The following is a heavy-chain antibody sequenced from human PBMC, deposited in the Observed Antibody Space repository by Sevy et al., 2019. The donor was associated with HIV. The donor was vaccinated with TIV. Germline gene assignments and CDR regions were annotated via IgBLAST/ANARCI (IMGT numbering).Heavy chain of an antibody. CDR1: GGSIRINSYY. D-gene: IGHD6-19*01. CDR2: IYNTGST. Sequence: SETLSLTCTVSGGSIRINSYYWGWVRQPPGKGLEWIGSIYNTGSTSYNPSLKSRVTISVDTSKNNFSLRLPSVTAADTAVYYCATPRGTDWYEGAGGYFDLWGRGTLVTVSS. J-gene: IGHJ2*01. V-gene: IGHV4-39*02. CDR3: ATPRGTDWYEGAGGYFDL.